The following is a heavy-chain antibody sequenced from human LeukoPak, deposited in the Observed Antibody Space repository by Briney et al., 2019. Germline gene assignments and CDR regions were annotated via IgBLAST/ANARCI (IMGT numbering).Heavy chain of an antibody. CDR3: ARDLYYGSGSYFY. Sequence: GASVKVSCKASGYTFTGYYMHWVRQAPGQGLEWMGWINPNSGGTNYAQKFQGRVTMTRDTSISTAYMELSRLRSDDTAVYYCARDLYYGSGSYFYWGQGTLVTVSS. CDR1: GYTFTGYY. V-gene: IGHV1-2*02. CDR2: INPNSGGT. D-gene: IGHD3-10*01. J-gene: IGHJ4*02.